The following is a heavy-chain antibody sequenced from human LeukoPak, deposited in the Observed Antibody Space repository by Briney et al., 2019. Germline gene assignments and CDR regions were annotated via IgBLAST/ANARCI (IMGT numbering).Heavy chain of an antibody. CDR3: ARFAYCGGHCWYYFDS. CDR1: GGSISSYY. CDR2: IYSSGST. D-gene: IGHD2-21*02. Sequence: PSETLSLTCTVSGGSISSYYWSWIRQPPGKGLEWIGYIYSSGSTNYNPSLKSRITISVDTSKNQFSLKLSSVTAADTAVYYCARFAYCGGHCWYYFDSWGQGSLVTVSS. J-gene: IGHJ4*02. V-gene: IGHV4-59*01.